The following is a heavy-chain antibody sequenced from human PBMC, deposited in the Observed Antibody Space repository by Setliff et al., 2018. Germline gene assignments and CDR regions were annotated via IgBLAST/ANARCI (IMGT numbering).Heavy chain of an antibody. J-gene: IGHJ3*02. CDR1: GYTLTELS. CDR3: ARGRDIVGATGGAFDI. CDR2: IIPIFGTA. D-gene: IGHD1-26*01. V-gene: IGHV1-69*13. Sequence: GASVKVSCKVSGYTLTELSMHWVRQAPGKGLEWMGGIIPIFGTANYAQKFQGRVTITADESTSTAYMELSSLRSEDTAVYYCARGRDIVGATGGAFDIWGQGTMVTVSS.